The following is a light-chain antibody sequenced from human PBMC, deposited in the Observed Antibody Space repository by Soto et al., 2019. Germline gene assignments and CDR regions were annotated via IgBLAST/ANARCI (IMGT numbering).Light chain of an antibody. CDR2: EVT. CDR3: TSYSGTNDIYV. V-gene: IGLV2-8*01. J-gene: IGLJ1*01. CDR1: SSDVGAYDY. Sequence: QSVLAQPPSASGSHGQSVTISCIGTSSDVGAYDYVSWYQQHPGEAPKLLIYEVTKRHSGVPERFSASKSGDTASLTVSGLQAEDEADYYCTSYSGTNDIYVFGTGTKLTVL.